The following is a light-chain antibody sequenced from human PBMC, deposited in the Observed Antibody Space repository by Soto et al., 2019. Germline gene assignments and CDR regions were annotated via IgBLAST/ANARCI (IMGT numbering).Light chain of an antibody. J-gene: IGLJ2*01. CDR3: TSYTSTSTLV. CDR2: EAA. CDR1: SNDIGANNY. V-gene: IGLV2-14*01. Sequence: QSALTQPASVSGSPGQSITISCTGTSNDIGANNYVSWYQHHPGKAPKILIYEAANRPSGVSHRFSGSKSVKTASLTISGXXXXXXXDYFCTSYTSTSTLVFGGGTKL.